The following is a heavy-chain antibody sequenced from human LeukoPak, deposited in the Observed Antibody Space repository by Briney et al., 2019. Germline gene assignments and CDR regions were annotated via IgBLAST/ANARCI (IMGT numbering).Heavy chain of an antibody. CDR2: INGNGDTT. D-gene: IGHD1-26*01. Sequence: GGSLRLSCAASGFTVSSNYMTWVRQAPGKGLEWVAGINGNGDTTGYADSVKGRFTISRDNAKNSLYLQMNSLRAEDTALYYCARGNRGSSYGGDSWGQGTLVTVSS. V-gene: IGHV3-20*04. J-gene: IGHJ4*02. CDR3: ARGNRGSSYGGDS. CDR1: GFTVSSNY.